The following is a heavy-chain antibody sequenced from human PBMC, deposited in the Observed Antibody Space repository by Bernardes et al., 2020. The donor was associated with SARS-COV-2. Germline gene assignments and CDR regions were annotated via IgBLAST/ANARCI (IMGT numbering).Heavy chain of an antibody. Sequence: GGSLRLSCAASGFTFSDYYMRWIRQAPGKGLEWVSYISSSGSTTYYADSVKGRYTISRDNAKNSLYLQMNSLRAEDTAVYYCAREAIQLWSQYGMDVWGQGTTVTVSS. CDR2: ISSSGSTT. J-gene: IGHJ6*02. CDR1: GFTFSDYY. CDR3: AREAIQLWSQYGMDV. D-gene: IGHD5-18*01. V-gene: IGHV3-11*01.